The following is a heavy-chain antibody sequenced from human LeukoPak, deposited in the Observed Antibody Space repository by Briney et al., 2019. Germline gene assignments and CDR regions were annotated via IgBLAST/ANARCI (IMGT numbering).Heavy chain of an antibody. J-gene: IGHJ6*04. V-gene: IGHV4-31*03. CDR3: ARDGRFGESRLGMDV. CDR2: IYYSGST. D-gene: IGHD3-10*01. Sequence: SQTLSLTCTVSGGSLSSGGYYWSWIRQHPGKGLEWIGYIYYSGSTYYNPSLKSRVTITVDTSKNQFSLKLSSVTAADTAVYYCARDGRFGESRLGMDVWGKGTTVTVSS. CDR1: GGSLSSGGYY.